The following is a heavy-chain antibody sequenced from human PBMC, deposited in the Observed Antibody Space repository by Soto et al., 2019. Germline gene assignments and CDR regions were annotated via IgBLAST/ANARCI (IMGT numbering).Heavy chain of an antibody. CDR3: AGDRYYYDSSGYYYYYYYGMDV. J-gene: IGHJ6*02. D-gene: IGHD3-22*01. Sequence: QVQLVQSGAEVKKPGASVKVSCKASGYTFTSYGISWVRQAPGQGLEWMGWISAYNGNTNYAQKLQGRVTMTTDTSTSTAYMELRSLRSDDTAVHYCAGDRYYYDSSGYYYYYYYGMDVWGQGTTVTVSS. CDR2: ISAYNGNT. V-gene: IGHV1-18*04. CDR1: GYTFTSYG.